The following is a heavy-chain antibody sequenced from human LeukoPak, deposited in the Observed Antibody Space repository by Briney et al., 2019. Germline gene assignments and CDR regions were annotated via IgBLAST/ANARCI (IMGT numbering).Heavy chain of an antibody. CDR3: TAGTGRSDFDY. V-gene: IGHV3-15*01. Sequence: GGSLRLSCAASGFTFSNAWMSRVRQAPGKGLEWVGRIKRKGDDGTIDYAAPVKGRLTISRDDSKNTLYLQMNSLKSEDTAVYYCTAGTGRSDFDYWGQGTLVTVSS. CDR1: GFTFSNAW. J-gene: IGHJ4*02. CDR2: IKRKGDDGTI. D-gene: IGHD3/OR15-3a*01.